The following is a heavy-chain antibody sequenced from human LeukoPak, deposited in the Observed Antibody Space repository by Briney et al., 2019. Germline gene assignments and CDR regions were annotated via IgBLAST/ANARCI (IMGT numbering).Heavy chain of an antibody. D-gene: IGHD3-10*01. V-gene: IGHV3-30*18. CDR3: AKDGRGRTFFGDIEY. CDR2: ISNDGDSE. CDR1: GFSFSLYG. Sequence: GGSLRLSCAASGFSFSLYGMHWVRQAPGKGLEWVAVISNDGDSEYYSDSVKGRFTISRDNAKDTLYLQMDSLRRDDAAVYFCAKDGRGRTFFGDIEYWGQGTLVAVSS. J-gene: IGHJ4*02.